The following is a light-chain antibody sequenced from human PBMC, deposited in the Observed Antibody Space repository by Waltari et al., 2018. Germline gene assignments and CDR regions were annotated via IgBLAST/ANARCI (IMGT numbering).Light chain of an antibody. CDR3: QQRRDWPLT. CDR1: QSVTNY. Sequence: DIVLTQSPAILSLSPGERASLSCRASQSVTNYLAWYQQKPGQAPRLLIYATSNSATGIPARFSGSGFGTDFTLTISSLEPEDFAVYYCQQRRDWPLTFGGGTKVEIK. CDR2: ATS. J-gene: IGKJ4*01. V-gene: IGKV3-11*01.